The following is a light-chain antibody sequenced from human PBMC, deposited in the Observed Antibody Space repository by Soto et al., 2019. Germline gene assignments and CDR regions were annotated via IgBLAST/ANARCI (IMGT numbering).Light chain of an antibody. J-gene: IGKJ1*01. CDR3: QQSYGSPRT. V-gene: IGKV1-39*01. Sequence: IQMTQSPSSLSASVGDTVTITCRASQRIYTYLNWYQQKLGKAPNLLIYAASTLQSGVPSRFSGGGSGTDFTLTITSLQPEDFATYYCQQSYGSPRTFGQGTKVDIK. CDR1: QRIYTY. CDR2: AAS.